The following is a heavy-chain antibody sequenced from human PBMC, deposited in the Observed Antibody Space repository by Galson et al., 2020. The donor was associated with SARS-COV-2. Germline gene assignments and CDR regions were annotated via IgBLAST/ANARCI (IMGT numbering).Heavy chain of an antibody. CDR2: INPTDCST. CDR1: GYTFTHYY. Sequence: SSVPVSCKACGYTFTHYYMHWVRQAPAQGLDWMGIINPTDCSTHQAHMFQGRVTMTRDTSTSTVYMELSSLRAEDTAVYYCARAPLLTYGGGDCYEGANWFDVWGQGTLVTVSS. D-gene: IGHD2-21*02. CDR3: ARAPLLTYGGGDCYEGANWFDV. J-gene: IGHJ5*02. V-gene: IGHV1-46*01.